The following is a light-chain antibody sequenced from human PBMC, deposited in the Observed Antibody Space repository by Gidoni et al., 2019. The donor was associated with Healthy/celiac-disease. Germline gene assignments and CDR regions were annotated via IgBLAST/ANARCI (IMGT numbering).Light chain of an antibody. CDR3: QAWDSSTVV. Sequence: SYELTQLPSVSVSPGQTASITCSGDKLGDKYACWYQQKPGPSPVLVIYQDSKRPSGIPQRFSGSNSGNTATLSISGTQAMDEGDYYCQAWDSSTVVFGGGTKLTVL. CDR2: QDS. V-gene: IGLV3-1*01. J-gene: IGLJ2*01. CDR1: KLGDKY.